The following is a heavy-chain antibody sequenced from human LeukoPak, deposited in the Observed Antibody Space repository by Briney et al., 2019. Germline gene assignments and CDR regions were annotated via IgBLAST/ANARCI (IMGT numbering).Heavy chain of an antibody. V-gene: IGHV4-4*02. CDR1: GGSISSSNW. Sequence: ASETLSLTCAVSGGSISSSNWWSWVRQPPGKGLEWIGEIYHSGRTNYNPSLKSRVTISVDKSKNQFSLKLDSVTAADTAVYYCATRRGYSGYKAPLVYWGQGTLVTVSS. CDR2: IYHSGRT. D-gene: IGHD5-12*01. J-gene: IGHJ4*02. CDR3: ATRRGYSGYKAPLVY.